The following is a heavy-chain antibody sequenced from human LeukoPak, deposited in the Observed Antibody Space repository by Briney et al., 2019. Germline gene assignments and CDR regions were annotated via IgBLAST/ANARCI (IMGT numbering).Heavy chain of an antibody. CDR1: GYTFTSYY. V-gene: IGHV1-46*01. CDR3: ARDDFSKPFDY. Sequence: ASVKVSCKASGYTFTSYYMHWVRQAPEQGLEWMGIINPSGGSTSYAQKFQGRVTMTRDTSTSTVYMELSSLRSEDTAVYYCARDDFSKPFDYWGQGTLVTVSS. D-gene: IGHD2-21*02. J-gene: IGHJ4*02. CDR2: INPSGGST.